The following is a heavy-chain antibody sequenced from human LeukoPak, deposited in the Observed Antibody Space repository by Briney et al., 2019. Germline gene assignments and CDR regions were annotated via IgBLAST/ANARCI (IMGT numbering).Heavy chain of an antibody. CDR2: IFSSGKT. D-gene: IGHD3-10*01. V-gene: IGHV4-4*07. CDR3: VRGLYGSGDY. CDR1: GGSTSGYY. Sequence: SETLSLTCTVSGGSTSGYYWNWIRQPAGKGLEWIGRIFSSGKTNYNPSLQSRVTMSVDTSKNHFSLKLTSVTAADTAVYYCVRGLYGSGDYWGQGTLVTVSS. J-gene: IGHJ4*02.